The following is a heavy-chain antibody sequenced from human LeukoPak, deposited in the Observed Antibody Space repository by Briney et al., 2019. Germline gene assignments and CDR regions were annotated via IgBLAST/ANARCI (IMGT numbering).Heavy chain of an antibody. CDR3: ARWLRVPYYYYDMDV. CDR2: INHSGST. Sequence: PSETLSLTCAVYGGSFSGYYWSWIRQPPGKGLEWIGEINHSGSTNYNPSLKSRVTISVDTSKNQFSLKLSSVTAVDTAVYYCARWLRVPYYYYDMDVWGQGTTVTVSS. V-gene: IGHV4-34*01. J-gene: IGHJ6*02. D-gene: IGHD5-18*01. CDR1: GGSFSGYY.